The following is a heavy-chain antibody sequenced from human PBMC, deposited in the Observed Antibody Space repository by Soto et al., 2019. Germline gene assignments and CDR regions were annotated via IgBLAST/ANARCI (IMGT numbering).Heavy chain of an antibody. J-gene: IGHJ4*02. V-gene: IGHV1-3*01. CDR1: GYTFTSYA. D-gene: IGHD3-10*01. Sequence: QVQLVQSGAEVKKPGASVKVSCKASGYTFTSYAMHWVRQAPGQRLEWMGWINAGNGNTKYSQKFQGRVTITRDTSASTAYMEVSRLRSEDTAVYFWSRDRELLWFGGIDFWGQGTLVTVSS. CDR2: INAGNGNT. CDR3: SRDRELLWFGGIDF.